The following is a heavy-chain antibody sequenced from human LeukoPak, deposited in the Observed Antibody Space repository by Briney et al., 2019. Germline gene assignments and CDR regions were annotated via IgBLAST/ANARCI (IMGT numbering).Heavy chain of an antibody. CDR1: GFTFSNYG. V-gene: IGHV3-23*01. D-gene: IGHD3-22*01. Sequence: GGSLRLSCAASGFTFSNYGMSWVRQAQGKGLEWVSAITDSGNTFYADSVKGWFTISRDNSRNTLYLQMNSLRAEDTALYYCANWHYYENGAYWCWGQGTLVTVSS. CDR3: ANWHYYENGAYWC. J-gene: IGHJ4*02. CDR2: ITDSGNT.